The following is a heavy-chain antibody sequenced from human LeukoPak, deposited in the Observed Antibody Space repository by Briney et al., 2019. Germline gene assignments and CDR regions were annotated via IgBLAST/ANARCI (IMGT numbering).Heavy chain of an antibody. J-gene: IGHJ5*02. CDR3: ARVVDCSRTSCHTGGFDP. CDR1: GYTFTSYY. D-gene: IGHD2-2*02. CDR2: INPSGGST. V-gene: IGHV1-46*01. Sequence: ASVKVSCKASGYTFTSYYMHWVRQAPGQGLEWMGIINPSGGSTRYAQQFQGRVTMTRDTSTSPVYMELSSLRSEDTAVYYCARVVDCSRTSCHTGGFDPWRQGTLVTVSS.